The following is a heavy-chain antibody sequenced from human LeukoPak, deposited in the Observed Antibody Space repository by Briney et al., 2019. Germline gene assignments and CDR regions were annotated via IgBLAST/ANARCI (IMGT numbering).Heavy chain of an antibody. V-gene: IGHV7-4-1*02. CDR3: ATDLKKGDSGCFDY. CDR2: INTNTGNP. Sequence: ASVKVSCKASGYTFTSSALNWVRQAPGQGLEWMGWINTNTGNPTYAQGFTGRFVFSLDTSVSTAYLQISGLKAEDTAVYYCATDLKKGDSGCFDYWGQGTLVTVSS. CDR1: GYTFTSSA. J-gene: IGHJ4*02. D-gene: IGHD6-19*01.